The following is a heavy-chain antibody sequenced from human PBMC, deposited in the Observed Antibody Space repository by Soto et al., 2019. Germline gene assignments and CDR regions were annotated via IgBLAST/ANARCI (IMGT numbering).Heavy chain of an antibody. CDR2: IYYSGST. CDR3: ARARYFDWLLFDY. V-gene: IGHV4-59*01. Sequence: QVQLQESGPGLVKPSETLSLTCTVSGGSISSYYWSWIRQPPGKGLEWIGYIYYSGSTNYNPSLKSRVTISVDTSKNQFSLKLSSVTAADTAVYYCARARYFDWLLFDYWGQGTLVTVSS. J-gene: IGHJ4*02. CDR1: GGSISSYY. D-gene: IGHD3-9*01.